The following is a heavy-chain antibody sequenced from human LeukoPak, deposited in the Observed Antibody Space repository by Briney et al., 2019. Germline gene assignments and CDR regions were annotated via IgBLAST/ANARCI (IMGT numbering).Heavy chain of an antibody. Sequence: SETLSLTCAVYGGSFSGYYWSWIRQPPGKGLEWIGEINHSGSTNYNPSFKSRVTISGDTSKNQFSLKLSSVTAADTAVYYCATYRRGYSYGYDYWGQGTLVTVSS. CDR2: INHSGST. J-gene: IGHJ4*02. D-gene: IGHD5-18*01. V-gene: IGHV4-34*01. CDR1: GGSFSGYY. CDR3: ATYRRGYSYGYDY.